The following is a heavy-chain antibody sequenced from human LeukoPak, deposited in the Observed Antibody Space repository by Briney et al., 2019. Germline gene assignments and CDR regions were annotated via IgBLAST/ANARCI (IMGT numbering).Heavy chain of an antibody. CDR1: GFTFSSYA. J-gene: IGHJ4*02. V-gene: IGHV3-30*14. CDR2: ISYDGSNK. Sequence: GGSLRLSCAASGFTFSSYAMHWVRQAPGKGLEWVAVISYDGSNKYYADSVKGRFTISRDNSKNTLYLQMNSLRAEDTAVYYCAREGIAVASYWGQGTLVTVSS. CDR3: AREGIAVASY. D-gene: IGHD6-19*01.